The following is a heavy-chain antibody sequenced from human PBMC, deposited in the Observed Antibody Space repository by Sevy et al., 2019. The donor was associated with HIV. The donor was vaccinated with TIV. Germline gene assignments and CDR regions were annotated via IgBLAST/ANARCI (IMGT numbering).Heavy chain of an antibody. J-gene: IGHJ6*02. CDR2: INWNGGST. CDR1: GFTFDDYG. D-gene: IGHD3-3*01. V-gene: IGHV3-20*01. CDR3: ARDRSDFSSGYSHPDV. Sequence: GSLRLSCAASGFTFDDYGMSWVRQAPGKGLEWVSGINWNGGSTGYADSVKGRFTISRDNAKNSLYLQMNSLRAEDTALYHCARDRSDFSSGYSHPDVWGQGTTVTVSS.